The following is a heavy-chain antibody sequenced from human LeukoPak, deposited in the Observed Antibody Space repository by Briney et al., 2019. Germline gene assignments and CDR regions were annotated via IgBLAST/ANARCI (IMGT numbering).Heavy chain of an antibody. CDR2: ISWNSGSI. J-gene: IGHJ4*02. CDR3: AKGPYYYDSSHSTHFDY. D-gene: IGHD3-22*01. Sequence: GGSLRLSCAASGFTFDDYAMHWVRQAPGKGLEWVSGISWNSGSIGYADSVKGRFTISRDNAKNSLYLQMNSLRAEDTALYYCAKGPYYYDSSHSTHFDYWGQGTLVTVSS. CDR1: GFTFDDYA. V-gene: IGHV3-9*01.